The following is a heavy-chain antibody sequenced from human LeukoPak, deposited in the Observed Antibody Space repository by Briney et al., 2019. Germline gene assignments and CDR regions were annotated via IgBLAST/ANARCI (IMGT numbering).Heavy chain of an antibody. CDR1: GYTFTSYG. V-gene: IGHV1-3*01. CDR3: ARGGGYCSGGSCYSGYYYYGMDV. D-gene: IGHD2-15*01. J-gene: IGHJ6*02. CDR2: INAGNGNT. Sequence: ASVKVSCKASGYTFTSYGISWVRQAPGQRLEWMGWINAGNGNTKYSQKFQGRVTITRDTSASTAYVELSSLRSEDTAVYYCARGGGYCSGGSCYSGYYYYGMDVWGQGTTVTVSS.